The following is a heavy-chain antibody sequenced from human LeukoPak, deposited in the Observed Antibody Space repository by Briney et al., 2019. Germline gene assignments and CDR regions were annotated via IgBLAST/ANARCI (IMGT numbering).Heavy chain of an antibody. V-gene: IGHV3-7*01. CDR2: IKEDGSEQ. Sequence: GGSLRLSCEPTGFTFKKHWMSWVRQAVGRGLEGVAKIKEDGSEQHYVDSVQGRFTISRDNARNALYLQMNSLRADDTHVYYCARDYTGGWNDYWGQGTLVTVSS. CDR1: GFTFKKHW. J-gene: IGHJ4*02. D-gene: IGHD7-27*01. CDR3: ARDYTGGWNDY.